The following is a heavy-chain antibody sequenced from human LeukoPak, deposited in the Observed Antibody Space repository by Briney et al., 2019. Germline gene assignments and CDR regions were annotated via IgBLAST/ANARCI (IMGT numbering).Heavy chain of an antibody. CDR3: ARRVVDSGLNYYFDY. J-gene: IGHJ4*02. CDR2: IYPGDSDT. V-gene: IGHV5-51*01. Sequence: GESLKISWKGSGYSFTSYWIGWVRQMPGKGLEWMGIIYPGDSDTRYSPSFQGQVTISADKSISTAYLQWSSLKASDTAMYYCARRVVDSGLNYYFDYWGQGTLVTVSS. D-gene: IGHD2-21*01. CDR1: GYSFTSYW.